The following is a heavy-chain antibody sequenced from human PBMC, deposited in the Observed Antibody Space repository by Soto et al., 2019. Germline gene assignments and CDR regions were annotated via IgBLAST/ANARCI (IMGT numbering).Heavy chain of an antibody. CDR3: ATGLPYYFDS. J-gene: IGHJ4*02. D-gene: IGHD3-16*01. CDR2: FDPEDAET. V-gene: IGHV1-24*01. Sequence: GASVKVSCKVSGYTLTELSIHWVRQAPGKGLEWMGGFDPEDAETVYAQNFQGRVTMTEDTSTDTAYMELSSLRSEDTAVYYCATGLPYYFDSWGQGTLVTVSS. CDR1: GYTLTELS.